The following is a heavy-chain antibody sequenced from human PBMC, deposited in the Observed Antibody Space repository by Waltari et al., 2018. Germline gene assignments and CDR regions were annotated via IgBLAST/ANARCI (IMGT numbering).Heavy chain of an antibody. D-gene: IGHD3-22*01. J-gene: IGHJ3*02. CDR2: IYYSGST. Sequence: QVQLQESGPGLVKPSETLSLTCTVSGGSISSYYWSWIRQPPGKGLEWIGYIYYSGSTNYNPSPKSRVTISVDTSKNQFSLKLSSVTAADTAVYYCARTGDYYDSSGQEPDAFDIWGQGTMVTVSS. CDR1: GGSISSYY. V-gene: IGHV4-59*01. CDR3: ARTGDYYDSSGQEPDAFDI.